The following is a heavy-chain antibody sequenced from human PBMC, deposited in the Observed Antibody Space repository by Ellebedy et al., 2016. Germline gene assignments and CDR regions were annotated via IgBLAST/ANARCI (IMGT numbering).Heavy chain of an antibody. J-gene: IGHJ6*03. V-gene: IGHV3-33*07. CDR3: ARDGRGYDFWSAYDYMDV. CDR2: IWYDGSNK. D-gene: IGHD3-3*01. CDR1: GFTFSSYG. Sequence: GESLKISXAASGFTFSSYGMYWVRQAPGKGLEWVAIIWYDGSNKYYADSVKGRFTISRDNSKNTLYLQMNSLRAEDTAVYYCARDGRGYDFWSAYDYMDVWGKGTTVTVSS.